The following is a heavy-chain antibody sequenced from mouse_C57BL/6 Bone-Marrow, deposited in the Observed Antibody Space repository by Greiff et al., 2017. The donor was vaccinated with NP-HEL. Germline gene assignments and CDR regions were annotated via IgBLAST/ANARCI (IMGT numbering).Heavy chain of an antibody. V-gene: IGHV1-59*01. D-gene: IGHD2-4*01. CDR1: GYTFTSYW. CDR3: AREVYDYDRGDY. J-gene: IGHJ2*01. Sequence: VQLQQSGAELVRPGTSVKLSCKASGYTFTSYWMHWVKQRPGQGLEWIGVIDPSDSYTNYNQKFKGKATLTVDTSSSTAYMQLSSLTSEDSAVYYCAREVYDYDRGDYWGQGTTLTVSS. CDR2: IDPSDSYT.